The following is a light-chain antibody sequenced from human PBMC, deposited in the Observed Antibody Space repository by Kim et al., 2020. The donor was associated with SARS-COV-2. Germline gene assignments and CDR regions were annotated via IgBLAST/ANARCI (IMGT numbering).Light chain of an antibody. CDR1: NSDVGGYNY. Sequence: QSALTQPPSASGSLGQSVTISCTGSNSDVGGYNYVSWYQQHPGRAPKLLIYKVGQRPSGVPDRFSGSKSGSTASLTVSGLQAEDEADYYCSSHAGSYMPHVFGTGTKVTVL. J-gene: IGLJ1*01. CDR3: SSHAGSYMPHV. V-gene: IGLV2-8*01. CDR2: KVG.